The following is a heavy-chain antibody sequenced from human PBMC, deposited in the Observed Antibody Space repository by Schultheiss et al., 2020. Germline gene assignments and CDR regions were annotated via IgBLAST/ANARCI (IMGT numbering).Heavy chain of an antibody. D-gene: IGHD4-17*01. V-gene: IGHV3-48*01. Sequence: GGSLRLSCAASGFTFSSYSMNWVRQAPGKGLEWVSYIGSSSSTIYYADSVKGRFTISRDNSKNTLYLQMNSLRAEDTAVYYCAKDARSVYGDYEDYYYYDYMDVWGKGTTVTVSS. CDR2: IGSSSSTI. J-gene: IGHJ6*03. CDR3: AKDARSVYGDYEDYYYYDYMDV. CDR1: GFTFSSYS.